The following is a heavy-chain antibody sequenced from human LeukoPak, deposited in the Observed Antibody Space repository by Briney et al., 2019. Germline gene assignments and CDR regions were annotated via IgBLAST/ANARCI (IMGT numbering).Heavy chain of an antibody. J-gene: IGHJ4*02. CDR3: ASPGPGGAAAGLFDY. Sequence: PGRSLRLSCAAFGFTVSNNFLSWVRQAPGKGLEWVSVLYSGGTTFYAGSVKGRFTISRDNSMNTLYLQMKSLRPEDTAVYYCASPGPGGAAAGLFDYWGQGTLVTISS. V-gene: IGHV3-53*05. CDR1: GFTVSNNF. CDR2: LYSGGTT. D-gene: IGHD6-13*01.